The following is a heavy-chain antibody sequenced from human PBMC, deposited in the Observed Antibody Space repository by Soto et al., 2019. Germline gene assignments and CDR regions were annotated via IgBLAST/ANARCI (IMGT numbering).Heavy chain of an antibody. V-gene: IGHV1-18*04. CDR1: GYTFTSYG. D-gene: IGHD2-2*01. J-gene: IGHJ3*02. CDR3: ARDRLGVVTAGPDAFDI. Sequence: ASVKVSCKASGYTFTSYGMSWVRQAPGQGLEWMGWISAYNGNTNYAQKLQGRVTMTTDTSTSTAYMELRSLRSDDTAVYYCARDRLGVVTAGPDAFDIWGQGTMVTVSS. CDR2: ISAYNGNT.